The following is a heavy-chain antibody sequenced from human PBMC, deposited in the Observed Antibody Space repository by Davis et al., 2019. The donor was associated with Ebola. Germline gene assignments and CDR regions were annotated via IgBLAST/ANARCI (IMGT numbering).Heavy chain of an antibody. D-gene: IGHD2-15*01. V-gene: IGHV4-59*12. J-gene: IGHJ5*02. Sequence: MPSETLSLTCTLSGGSISGYYLTWIRQPPGKGLEWIGYIYYSGSTSYNPSLKTRVSISVDTSKNQFSLRLNSVTAADTAVYYCARVNFCIGGSCYPHDHWGQGNLVTVSS. CDR1: GGSISGYY. CDR2: IYYSGST. CDR3: ARVNFCIGGSCYPHDH.